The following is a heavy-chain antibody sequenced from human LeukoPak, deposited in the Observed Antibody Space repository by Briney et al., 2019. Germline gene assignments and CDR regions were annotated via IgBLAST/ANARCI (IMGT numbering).Heavy chain of an antibody. Sequence: GGSLRLSCAASGFTFSSYGMHWVRQAPGKGLEWVAVIWYDGSNKYYADSVKGRFTISRDNSKYTLYLQMNSLRAEDTAVYYCARGDTYYYDSSGYSIYWGQGTLVTVSS. D-gene: IGHD3-22*01. CDR2: IWYDGSNK. V-gene: IGHV3-33*01. CDR1: GFTFSSYG. CDR3: ARGDTYYYDSSGYSIY. J-gene: IGHJ4*02.